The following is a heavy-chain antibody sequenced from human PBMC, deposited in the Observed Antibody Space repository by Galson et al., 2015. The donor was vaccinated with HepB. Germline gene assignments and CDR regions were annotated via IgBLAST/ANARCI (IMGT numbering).Heavy chain of an antibody. CDR2: IYSGGST. J-gene: IGHJ4*02. Sequence: SLRLSCAASGFTVSSNYMSWVRQAPGKGLEWVSVIYSGGSTYYADSVKGRFTISRDNSENTLCLQMNSLRAEDTAVYYCASAPSLSSYSLADYWGQGTLVTVSS. CDR1: GFTVSSNY. D-gene: IGHD3-3*01. CDR3: ASAPSLSSYSLADY. V-gene: IGHV3-66*02.